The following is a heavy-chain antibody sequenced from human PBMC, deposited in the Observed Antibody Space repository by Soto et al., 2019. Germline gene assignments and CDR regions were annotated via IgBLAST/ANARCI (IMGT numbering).Heavy chain of an antibody. J-gene: IGHJ6*02. CDR1: GFTFTSSA. CDR2: IVVGSGNT. CDR3: AAGTNSAYYYYGMGV. D-gene: IGHD1-1*01. Sequence: SVKVSCKASGFTFTSSAVQWVRQARGQRLEWIGWIVVGSGNTNYAQKFQERVTITRDMSTSTAYMELSSLRSEDTAVYYCAAGTNSAYYYYGMGVWGQGTTVTVSS. V-gene: IGHV1-58*01.